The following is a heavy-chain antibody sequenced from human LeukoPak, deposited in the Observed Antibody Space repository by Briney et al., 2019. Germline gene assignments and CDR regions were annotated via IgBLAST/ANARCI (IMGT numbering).Heavy chain of an antibody. V-gene: IGHV3-49*04. CDR2: IRSKAYGGTT. J-gene: IGHJ4*02. D-gene: IGHD1-14*01. CDR1: GFTFGDYA. CDR3: TRVPSIAGDY. Sequence: GGYLRLSCTASGFTFGDYAMSWVRQAPGKGLEWVGFIRSKAYGGTTEYAASVKGRFTISRDDSKSIAYLQMNSLKTEDTAVYYCTRVPSIAGDYWGQGTLVTVSS.